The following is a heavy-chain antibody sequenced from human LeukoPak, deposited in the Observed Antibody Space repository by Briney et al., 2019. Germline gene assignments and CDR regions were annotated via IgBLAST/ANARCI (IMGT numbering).Heavy chain of an antibody. CDR1: GGTFSSYG. J-gene: IGHJ4*02. CDR3: ATPTITIFHDDY. D-gene: IGHD3-3*01. CDR2: ISYDGSNK. Sequence: SCKASGGTFSSYGMHWVRQAPGKGLEWVAVISYDGSNKYYADSVKGRFTISRDNSKNTLYLQMNSLRAEDTAVYYCATPTITIFHDDYWGQGTLVTVSS. V-gene: IGHV3-30*03.